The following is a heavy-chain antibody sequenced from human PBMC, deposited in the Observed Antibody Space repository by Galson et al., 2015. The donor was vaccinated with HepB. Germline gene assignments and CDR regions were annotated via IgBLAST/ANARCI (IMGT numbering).Heavy chain of an antibody. Sequence: SLRLSCAASGFTLSGSAIHWVRQASGRGPEWIGHIRSKATNYVALYVPSLKGRFTISRDDSKNMAYLHMRSLKTDDTAVYYCVRSGDFSGYSSRWGQGTLVTVSS. J-gene: IGHJ4*02. CDR3: VRSGDFSGYSSR. V-gene: IGHV3-73*01. CDR1: GFTLSGSA. D-gene: IGHD6-13*01. CDR2: IRSKATNYVA.